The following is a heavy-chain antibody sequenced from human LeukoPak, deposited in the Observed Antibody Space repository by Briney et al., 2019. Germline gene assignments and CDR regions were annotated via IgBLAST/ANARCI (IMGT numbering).Heavy chain of an antibody. J-gene: IGHJ6*02. V-gene: IGHV3-21*01. CDR2: ISSSSSYI. CDR1: GFTFSSYS. CDR3: AREGIAAASLDYYGMDV. D-gene: IGHD6-13*01. Sequence: PGGSLRLSCAASGFTFSSYSMNWVRQAPGKGLEWVSSISSSSSYIYYADSVKGRFTISRDNAKNSLYLQMNSLRAEDTAVYYCAREGIAAASLDYYGMDVWGQGPRSPSP.